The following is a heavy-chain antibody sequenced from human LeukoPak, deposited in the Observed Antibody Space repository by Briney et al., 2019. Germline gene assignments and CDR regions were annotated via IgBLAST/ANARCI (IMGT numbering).Heavy chain of an antibody. J-gene: IGHJ6*03. CDR3: ARGGYYDSSGYYHYYYYMDV. D-gene: IGHD3-22*01. CDR1: GGSISSYY. CDR2: IYYSGST. V-gene: IGHV4-59*01. Sequence: SETLSLTCTVSGGSISSYYWSWIRQPPGKGLEWIGYIYYSGSTNYNPSLKSRVTISVDTSKNQFSLKLSSVTAADTAVYYCARGGYYDSSGYYHYYYYMDVWGKGTTVTVSS.